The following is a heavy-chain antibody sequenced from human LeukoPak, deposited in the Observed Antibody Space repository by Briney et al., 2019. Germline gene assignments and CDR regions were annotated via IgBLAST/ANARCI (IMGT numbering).Heavy chain of an antibody. D-gene: IGHD6-13*01. J-gene: IGHJ3*02. CDR3: ARVTIPAAGHAFDI. CDR2: IYSSGST. CDR1: VGSISSSSYY. V-gene: IGHV4-39*07. Sequence: PSETLSLTCTVSVGSISSSSYYWGWIPQPPGKGLECIERIYSSGSTNYNPSLKRRVTISIDTSRDQFSLKLTSVTAADTAVYYCARVTIPAAGHAFDIWGQGTMVTVSS.